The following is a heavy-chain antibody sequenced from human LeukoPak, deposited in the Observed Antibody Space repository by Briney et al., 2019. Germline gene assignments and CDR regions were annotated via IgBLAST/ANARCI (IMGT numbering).Heavy chain of an antibody. CDR1: GYTFTIYG. CDR3: ASSYSATPVTTRGVKIYYYYGMDV. V-gene: IGHV1-18*01. Sequence: ASVKVSCKASGYTFTIYGISWVRQAPGQGLEWMGWISAYNGNTNYAQKLQGRVTMTTDTSTSTAYMELRSLRSDDTAVYYCASSYSATPVTTRGVKIYYYYGMDVWGQGTTVTVSS. D-gene: IGHD4-11*01. CDR2: ISAYNGNT. J-gene: IGHJ6*02.